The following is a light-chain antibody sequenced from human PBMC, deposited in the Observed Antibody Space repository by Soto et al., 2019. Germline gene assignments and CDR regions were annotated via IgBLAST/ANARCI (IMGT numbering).Light chain of an antibody. V-gene: IGLV2-14*01. CDR3: CSYSGSSTFYV. J-gene: IGLJ1*01. Sequence: QSVLTQPASVSGSPGQSITISCTGTSSDVGGYYYVSWYQHHPGKAPKLIIYQVTNRPSGVSNRFSASKSGNTASLTISALQAEDEADYYCCSYSGSSTFYVFGTGTKVTLL. CDR1: SSDVGGYYY. CDR2: QVT.